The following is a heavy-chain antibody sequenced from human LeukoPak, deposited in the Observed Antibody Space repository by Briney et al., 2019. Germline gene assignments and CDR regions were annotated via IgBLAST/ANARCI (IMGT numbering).Heavy chain of an antibody. D-gene: IGHD3-22*01. J-gene: IGHJ6*02. CDR2: INAGNGNT. CDR3: ARDESSGYYYPYYYYGMDV. CDR1: GYTFTSYA. Sequence: GASVKVSCKASGYTFTSYAMHWVRQAPGQRLEWMGWINAGNGNTKYSQKFQGRVTITRDTSASTAYMEPSSLRSEDTAVYYCARDESSGYYYPYYYYGMDVWGQGTTVTVSS. V-gene: IGHV1-3*01.